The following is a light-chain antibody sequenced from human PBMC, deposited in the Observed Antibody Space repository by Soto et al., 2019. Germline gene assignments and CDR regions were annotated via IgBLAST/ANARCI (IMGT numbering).Light chain of an antibody. CDR1: SSNIGSKY. Sequence: QSVLTQPPSASGTPGQRVTISCSEGSSNIGSKYVYWYQQLSGTAPKLLIYRNNQRPSGVPDRFSGSKSGTSASLAISGLRSEDEADYYCAAWDDSLSSWVFGGGTKLTVL. J-gene: IGLJ3*02. V-gene: IGLV1-47*01. CDR2: RNN. CDR3: AAWDDSLSSWV.